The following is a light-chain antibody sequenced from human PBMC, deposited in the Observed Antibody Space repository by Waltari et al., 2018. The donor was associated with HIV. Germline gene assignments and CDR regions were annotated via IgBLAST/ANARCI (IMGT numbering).Light chain of an antibody. V-gene: IGLV2-14*01. J-gene: IGLJ3*02. CDR1: RIDVGGYNY. CDR3: SSYTSSDWV. Sequence: QSALTQPASVSGSPGQSLTISCTGTRIDVGGYNYVSWYQQHPGKAPKLMIYEVSKRPSWVSNRFSGSKSGNTASLTISGLQAEDEADYYCSSYTSSDWVFGGGTKLTVL. CDR2: EVS.